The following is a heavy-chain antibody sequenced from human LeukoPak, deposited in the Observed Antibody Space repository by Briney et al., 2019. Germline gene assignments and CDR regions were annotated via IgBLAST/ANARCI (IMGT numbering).Heavy chain of an antibody. V-gene: IGHV3-66*01. CDR2: IYSGGST. J-gene: IGHJ3*02. Sequence: GGSLRLSCAASGFTFSSYWMSWVRQAPGKGLEWVSVIYSGGSTYYADSVKGRFTISRDNSKNTLYLQMNSLRAEDTAVYYCARGSHYDILTGYPHDAFDIWGQGTMVTVSS. CDR3: ARGSHYDILTGYPHDAFDI. D-gene: IGHD3-9*01. CDR1: GFTFSSYW.